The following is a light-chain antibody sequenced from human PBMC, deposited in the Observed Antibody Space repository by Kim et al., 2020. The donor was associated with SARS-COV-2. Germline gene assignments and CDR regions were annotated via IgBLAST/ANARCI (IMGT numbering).Light chain of an antibody. Sequence: EIVLTQSPGTLSLSPGERATLSCRASQSVSSNYLAWYQQKPAQAPRLLIYGASSRATGIQDRFSGSGSGTDFTLTTSRLEAEDFTVYYCQQYGSSPYTFGQGTKLEIK. CDR3: QQYGSSPYT. CDR1: QSVSSNY. V-gene: IGKV3-20*01. CDR2: GAS. J-gene: IGKJ2*01.